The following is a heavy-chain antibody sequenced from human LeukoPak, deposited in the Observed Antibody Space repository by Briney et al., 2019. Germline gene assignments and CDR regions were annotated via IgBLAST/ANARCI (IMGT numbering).Heavy chain of an antibody. J-gene: IGHJ3*02. CDR2: IYYSGST. CDR1: GGSISSYY. V-gene: IGHV4-59*01. Sequence: SETLSPTCTVSGGSISSYYWSWIRQPPGKGLEWIGYIYYSGSTNYNPSLKSRVTISVLTSKNRFSLKLSSVTAADTAVYYCATLTGGDDAFDIWGQGTMVTVSS. D-gene: IGHD4-23*01. CDR3: ATLTGGDDAFDI.